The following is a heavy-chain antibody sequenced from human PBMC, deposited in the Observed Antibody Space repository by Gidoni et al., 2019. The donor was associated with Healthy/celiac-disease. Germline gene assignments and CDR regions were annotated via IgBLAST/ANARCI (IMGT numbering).Heavy chain of an antibody. J-gene: IGHJ3*02. Sequence: EVQLLESGGGLVQPGGPLRLSCAASGFTFISYAMSWVRQAPGKGLEWVSAFSGSGGSTYYADSVKGRFTISRDNSKNTLYLQMNSLRAEDTAVYYCAKVTDYYDSSGYLDAFDIWGQGTMVTVSS. CDR3: AKVTDYYDSSGYLDAFDI. D-gene: IGHD3-22*01. CDR1: GFTFISYA. V-gene: IGHV3-23*01. CDR2: FSGSGGST.